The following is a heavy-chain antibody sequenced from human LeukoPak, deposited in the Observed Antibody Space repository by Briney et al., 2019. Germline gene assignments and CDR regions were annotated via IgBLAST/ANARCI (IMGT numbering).Heavy chain of an antibody. J-gene: IGHJ4*02. Sequence: PSETLSLTCTVSGASIRSYYWTWIRQPAGKGLEWIGRIYTNGISNHNPSLKSRVTMSQDTSKNQFSLKLNSVTAADTAVYYCARALGGDTDYWGQGTLVTVSS. CDR1: GASIRSYY. V-gene: IGHV4-4*07. CDR2: IYTNGIS. D-gene: IGHD3-16*01. CDR3: ARALGGDTDY.